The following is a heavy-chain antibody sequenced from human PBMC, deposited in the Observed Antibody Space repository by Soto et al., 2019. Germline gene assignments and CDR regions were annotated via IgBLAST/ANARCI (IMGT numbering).Heavy chain of an antibody. CDR3: ARWGYYDYIWGSQPPKPNTDY. CDR2: VYYSRST. J-gene: IGHJ4*02. D-gene: IGHD3-16*01. V-gene: IGHV4-31*03. CDR1: DGYINSGGYF. Sequence: SETMSHTCTVFDGYINSGGYFWSWISQHRGKGLGWIGAVYYSRSTYYNPSLKSRVTISIDTSKNQFSLKLSSVTAADTAVYYRARWGYYDYIWGSQPPKPNTDYWGEGTLVTVYS.